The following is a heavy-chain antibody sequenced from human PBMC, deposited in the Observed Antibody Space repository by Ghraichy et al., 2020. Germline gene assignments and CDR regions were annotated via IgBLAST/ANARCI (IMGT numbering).Heavy chain of an antibody. CDR3: ASFQYYDSISSASNISSPDY. J-gene: IGHJ4*02. D-gene: IGHD3-22*01. Sequence: SQTLSLTCAVYGGSFSGYYWSWIRQPPGKGLEWIGEINHSGSTNYNPSLKSRVTISVDTSKNQFSLKLSSVTAADTAVYYCASFQYYDSISSASNISSPDYWGQGTLVTVSS. V-gene: IGHV4-34*01. CDR1: GGSFSGYY. CDR2: INHSGST.